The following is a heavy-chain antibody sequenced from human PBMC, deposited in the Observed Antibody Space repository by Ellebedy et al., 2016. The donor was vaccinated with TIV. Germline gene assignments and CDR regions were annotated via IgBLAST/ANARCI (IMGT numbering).Heavy chain of an antibody. J-gene: IGHJ4*02. Sequence: GESLKISCAASAFTFSSYWMHWVRQAPGKGLVWVSRINSAGSSTRYADSVKGRFTISRDNAKNTLYLQMNSLRAEDTAVYYCARDHPLGIENFDYWGQGTLVTVSS. V-gene: IGHV3-74*01. CDR2: INSAGSST. CDR3: ARDHPLGIENFDY. CDR1: AFTFSSYW. D-gene: IGHD7-27*01.